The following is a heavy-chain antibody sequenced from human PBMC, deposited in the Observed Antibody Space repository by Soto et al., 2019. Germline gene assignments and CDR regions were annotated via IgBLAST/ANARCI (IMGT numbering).Heavy chain of an antibody. D-gene: IGHD4-4*01. J-gene: IGHJ6*02. Sequence: SVKVSCKASGGTFSSYAISWVRQAPGQGLEWMGGIIPIFGTANYAQKFQGRVTITADESTSTAYMELSSLRSEDTAVYYCARIVVTTLRLNFYYYGMDVWAQGTTVTVSS. CDR2: IIPIFGTA. CDR3: ARIVVTTLRLNFYYYGMDV. V-gene: IGHV1-69*13. CDR1: GGTFSSYA.